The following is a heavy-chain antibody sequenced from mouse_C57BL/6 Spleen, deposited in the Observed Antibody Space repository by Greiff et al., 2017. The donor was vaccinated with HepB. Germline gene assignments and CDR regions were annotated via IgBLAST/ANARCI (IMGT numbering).Heavy chain of an antibody. CDR1: GYTFTSYW. Sequence: QVQLQQSGAELVKPGASVKLSCKASGYTFTSYWMHWVKQRPGQGLEWIGMIHPNSGSTNYNEKFKSKATLTVDKSSSTAYMQLSSLTSEDSAVYYCAREGTTVVAQYYYSMDYWGQGTSVTVSS. V-gene: IGHV1-64*01. CDR3: AREGTTVVAQYYYSMDY. J-gene: IGHJ4*01. CDR2: IHPNSGST. D-gene: IGHD1-1*01.